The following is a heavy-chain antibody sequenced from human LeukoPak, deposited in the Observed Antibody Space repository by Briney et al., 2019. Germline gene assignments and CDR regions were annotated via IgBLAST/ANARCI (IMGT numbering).Heavy chain of an antibody. V-gene: IGHV4-4*07. CDR2: IYTDGST. J-gene: IGHJ4*02. D-gene: IGHD6-19*01. CDR3: ARRDISSGWSFDY. Sequence: SETLSLTCTVSAASINNYHWSWIRQPAGKGLEWIGQIYTDGSTNYNPPLKSRVTMSIDTTEDRVSLTIRSVTAADTAFYYCARRDISSGWSFDYWGQGTLVTVSS. CDR1: AASINNYH.